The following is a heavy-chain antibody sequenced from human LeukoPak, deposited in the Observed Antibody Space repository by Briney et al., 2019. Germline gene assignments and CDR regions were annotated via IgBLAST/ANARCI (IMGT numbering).Heavy chain of an antibody. D-gene: IGHD6-19*01. CDR3: AREEYSSGWYRVDLDY. V-gene: IGHV3-48*03. J-gene: IGHJ4*02. Sequence: GGSLRLSCAASGFTFSSYEMNWVRQAPGKGLEWVSYISSSGSTIYYADSVKGRFTISRDNAKNSLYLQMNSLRAEDTAVYYCAREEYSSGWYRVDLDYWGQGTLVTVSS. CDR2: ISSSGSTI. CDR1: GFTFSSYE.